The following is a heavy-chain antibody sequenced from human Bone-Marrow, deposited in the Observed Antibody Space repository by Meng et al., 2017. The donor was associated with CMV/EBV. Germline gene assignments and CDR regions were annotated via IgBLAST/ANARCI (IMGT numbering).Heavy chain of an antibody. CDR3: ARVSIQSGFGMDV. V-gene: IGHV3-13*01. CDR2: ISAAGDT. D-gene: IGHD3-22*01. J-gene: IGHJ6*02. CDR1: GFSFSYYD. Sequence: GGSLRLSCAASGFSFSYYDMHWVRQVTGKTLEWVSAISAAGDTYYPDSLKGRFSVSRENGNSSVYLEMNNLGTGDTAVYYCARVSIQSGFGMDVWGPGTTVPVSS.